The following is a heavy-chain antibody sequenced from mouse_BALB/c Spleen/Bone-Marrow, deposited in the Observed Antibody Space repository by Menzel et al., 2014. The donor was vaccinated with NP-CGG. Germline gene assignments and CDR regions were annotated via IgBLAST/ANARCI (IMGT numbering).Heavy chain of an antibody. V-gene: IGHV14-3*02. J-gene: IGHJ3*01. CDR3: ARSGDGPFAY. Sequence: EVQLQQSGAELVKPGASVRLSCTASGFNIKDTYIHWVKPRPEQGLEWIGRIDPANGNTKYGPKFQGRATVTTDTSSNTASLQLSNLTSEDTAVYYRARSGDGPFAYWGQGTLVTVSA. CDR1: GFNIKDTY. D-gene: IGHD2-3*01. CDR2: IDPANGNT.